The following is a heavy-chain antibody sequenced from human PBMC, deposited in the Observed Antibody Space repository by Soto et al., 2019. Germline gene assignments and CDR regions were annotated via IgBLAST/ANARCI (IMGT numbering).Heavy chain of an antibody. D-gene: IGHD3-16*01. CDR3: AVIGGGLRLGEQT. CDR1: GGSISSGGYY. Sequence: LSLTCTVSGGSISSGGYYWSWIRQHPGKGLEWIGYIYYSGSTYYNPSLKSRVTISVDTSKNQFSLKLSSVTAADTAVYYCAVIGGGLRLGEQTWGQGTLVTVSS. J-gene: IGHJ5*02. V-gene: IGHV4-31*03. CDR2: IYYSGST.